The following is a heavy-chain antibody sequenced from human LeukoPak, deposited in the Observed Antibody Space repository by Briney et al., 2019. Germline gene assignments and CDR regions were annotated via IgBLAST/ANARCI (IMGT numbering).Heavy chain of an antibody. Sequence: PGGSLRLSCAASGITFSTSGMHWVRQAPGRGLEWVAFMRHDGSNAKYADSVKGRFTISRDNSKNTLYLQMNSLIVEDTAVYYCAKDRTVVVTAYGGWFDHWGQGTLVTVSS. J-gene: IGHJ5*02. CDR2: MRHDGSNA. V-gene: IGHV3-30*02. CDR3: AKDRTVVVTAYGGWFDH. CDR1: GITFSTSG. D-gene: IGHD2-15*01.